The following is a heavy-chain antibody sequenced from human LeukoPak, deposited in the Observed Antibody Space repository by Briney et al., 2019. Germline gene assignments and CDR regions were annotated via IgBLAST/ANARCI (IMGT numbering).Heavy chain of an antibody. V-gene: IGHV4-30-4*08. J-gene: IGHJ3*02. Sequence: PSQTLSLTCTVSGGSISSGGYYWSWIRQPPGKGLEWIGYIYYSGSTYYNPSLKCRVTISVDTSKNQFSLKLSSVTAADTAVYYCAREAAHDFWSGPTDAFDIWGQGTMVTVSS. D-gene: IGHD3-3*01. CDR1: GGSISSGGYY. CDR3: AREAAHDFWSGPTDAFDI. CDR2: IYYSGST.